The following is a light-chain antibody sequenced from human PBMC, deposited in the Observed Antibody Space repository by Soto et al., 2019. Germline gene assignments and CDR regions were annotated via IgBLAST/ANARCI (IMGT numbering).Light chain of an antibody. Sequence: DIQMTQSPSTLSASVGDRVTITCRASQSISRWLAWYQQKAGKVPQVLIYGASTLQSGVPSRFSGSGSGTDFSLTITNLQPEDAATYYCQMCDSAHALSFGGGTKVEIK. CDR1: QSISRW. CDR2: GAS. J-gene: IGKJ4*01. CDR3: QMCDSAHALS. V-gene: IGKV1-27*01.